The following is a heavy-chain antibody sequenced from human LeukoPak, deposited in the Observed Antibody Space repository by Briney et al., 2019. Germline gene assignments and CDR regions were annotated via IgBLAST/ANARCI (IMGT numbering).Heavy chain of an antibody. CDR1: GYSFTNYW. J-gene: IGHJ4*02. CDR3: ATSRSGYSYGYPLAY. V-gene: IGHV5-51*01. Sequence: GESLKISCKGSGYSFTNYWIGWVRPLPETGLEWMGIIYPGDSDTRYSPSFQGHVAISADRSINTAYLQWSSLRASDSAMYYCATSRSGYSYGYPLAYWGQGNLVAASS. CDR2: IYPGDSDT. D-gene: IGHD5-18*01.